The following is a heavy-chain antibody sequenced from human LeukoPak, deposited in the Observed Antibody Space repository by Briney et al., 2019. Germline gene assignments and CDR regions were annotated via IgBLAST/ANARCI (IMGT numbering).Heavy chain of an antibody. CDR2: IWYDGSNK. D-gene: IGHD3-22*01. Sequence: QSGGSLRLSCAASGFTFSSYGMHWVRQAPGKGLEWVAVIWYDGSNKYYADSVKGRFTISRDNSKNTLYLQMNSLRAEDTAVYYCARDPSTVIVPAMAFDIWGQGTMVTVSS. V-gene: IGHV3-33*01. J-gene: IGHJ3*02. CDR3: ARDPSTVIVPAMAFDI. CDR1: GFTFSSYG.